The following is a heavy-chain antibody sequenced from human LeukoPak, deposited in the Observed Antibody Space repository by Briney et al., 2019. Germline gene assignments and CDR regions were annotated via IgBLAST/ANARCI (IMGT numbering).Heavy chain of an antibody. V-gene: IGHV3-7*01. D-gene: IGHD6-13*01. CDR3: AREFYSSSQSYFDY. CDR1: GFTFSSYW. CDR2: IKQDGSEK. Sequence: GGSLRLSCAASGFTFSSYWMSWVRQAPGKGLEWVSNIKQDGSEKYYVDSVKGRFTISRDNSKNTLYLQMNSLRAEDTAVYYCAREFYSSSQSYFDYWGQGTLVTVSS. J-gene: IGHJ4*02.